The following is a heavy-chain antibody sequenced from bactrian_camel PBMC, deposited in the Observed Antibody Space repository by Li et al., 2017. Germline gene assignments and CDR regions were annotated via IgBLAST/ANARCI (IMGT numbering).Heavy chain of an antibody. J-gene: IGHJ4*01. CDR1: KYPTSTNS. CDR3: AAVPLADPASGAFCYTDVFSGYDN. CDR2: LFTGSGRT. V-gene: IGHV3S40*01. D-gene: IGHD1*01. Sequence: DVQLVESGGGSVEVGGSLRLSCARSKYPTSTNSMAWFRQSPGNEREGVAALFTGSGRTAYVDSVKGRFTISRDMSKNTIDLQMSSLKPEDTAMYYCAAVPLADPASGAFCYTDVFSGYDNWGQGTQVTVS.